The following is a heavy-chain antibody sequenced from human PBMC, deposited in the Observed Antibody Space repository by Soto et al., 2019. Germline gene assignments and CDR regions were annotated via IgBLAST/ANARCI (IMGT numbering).Heavy chain of an antibody. D-gene: IGHD6-19*01. J-gene: IGHJ5*02. V-gene: IGHV4-59*01. CDR1: GGSISPYY. CDR3: ARGLSSSTWFDP. CDR2: IHYAGSI. Sequence: ASETLSLTCAVSGGSISPYYWSWIRQPPGKGLEYIGYIHYAGSISYNPSLESRVMMSVDTSKNQFSLKLSSVTAADAAVYYCARGLSSSTWFDPWGQGTLVTVSS.